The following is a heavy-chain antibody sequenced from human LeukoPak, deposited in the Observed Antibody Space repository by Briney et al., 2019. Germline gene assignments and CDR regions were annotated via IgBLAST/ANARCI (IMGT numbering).Heavy chain of an antibody. CDR3: ARSQITMVRGVIKTSGYFDL. CDR2: IYPGDSDT. Sequence: GESLKISCKGFGYSFTSYWIGWVRQMPGKGLEWMGIIYPGDSDTRYSPSFQGQVTISADKSISTAYLQWSSLKASNTAMYYCARSQITMVRGVIKTSGYFDLWGRGTLVTVSS. CDR1: GYSFTSYW. J-gene: IGHJ2*01. V-gene: IGHV5-51*01. D-gene: IGHD3-10*01.